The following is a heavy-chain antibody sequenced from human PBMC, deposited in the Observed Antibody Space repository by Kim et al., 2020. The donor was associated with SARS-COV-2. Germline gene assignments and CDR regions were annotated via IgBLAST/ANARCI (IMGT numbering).Heavy chain of an antibody. J-gene: IGHJ3*02. CDR2: INPNSGHT. CDR1: GYTFTNYH. V-gene: IGHV1-46*01. CDR3: VRDSGSWALDI. D-gene: IGHD5-12*01. Sequence: ASVKVSCKASGYTFTNYHMHWVRQAPGQGLEWMGVINPNSGHTRYAQKFQGRVTMTWDTSTSTFYMELSSLRSEDTALYSCVRDSGSWALDIWGQGTMVTVSS.